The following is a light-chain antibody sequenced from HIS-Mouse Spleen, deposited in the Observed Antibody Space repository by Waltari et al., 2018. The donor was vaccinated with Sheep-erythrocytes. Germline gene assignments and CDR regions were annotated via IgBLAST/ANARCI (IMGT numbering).Light chain of an antibody. CDR1: SRDVGGYNY. CDR3: CSYAGSYTFWV. Sequence: QSALTQPRSVSGSPGQSVTISCTGTSRDVGGYNYVPWYQQHPGKAPKLTIYDVSTRTSGFPDRFSGSKSGNTASLTISGLQAEDEADYYCCSYAGSYTFWVFGGGTKLTVL. CDR2: DVS. J-gene: IGLJ3*02. V-gene: IGLV2-11*01.